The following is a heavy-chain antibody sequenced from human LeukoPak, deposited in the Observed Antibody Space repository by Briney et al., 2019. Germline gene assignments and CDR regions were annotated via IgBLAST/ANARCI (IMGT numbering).Heavy chain of an antibody. D-gene: IGHD2-2*01. CDR1: GFTFSSYW. J-gene: IGHJ6*02. CDR3: ARGPPVVPAAMRYYYYYGMDV. Sequence: GGSLRLSCAASGFTFSSYWMSWVRQAPGKGLEWVAHIKQDGSEKYYVDSVKGRFTISRDNAKNSLYLQMNSLRAEDTAVYYCARGPPVVPAAMRYYYYYGMDVWGQGTTVTVSS. CDR2: IKQDGSEK. V-gene: IGHV3-7*03.